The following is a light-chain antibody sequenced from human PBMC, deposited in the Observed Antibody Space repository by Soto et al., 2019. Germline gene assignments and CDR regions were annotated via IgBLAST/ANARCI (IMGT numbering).Light chain of an antibody. V-gene: IGLV1-40*01. J-gene: IGLJ1*01. CDR1: SSNIGAGYD. CDR2: GNS. Sequence: QPVLTQPPSVSGAPGQRVTISCTGSSSNIGAGYDVHWYQQLPGTAPKLLIYGNSNRPSGVPDRFSGSKSGTSASLAITGLQAEDEADYYCCSYVGATTYVFGTGTKLTVL. CDR3: CSYVGATTYV.